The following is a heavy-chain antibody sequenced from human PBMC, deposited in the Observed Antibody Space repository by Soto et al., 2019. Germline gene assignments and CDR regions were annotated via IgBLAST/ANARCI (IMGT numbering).Heavy chain of an antibody. Sequence: ASVKVSCKASGYTFTSYYMHWVRQAPGQGLEWMGIINPSGGSTSYAQKFQGRVTMTRDTSTSTVYMELSSLRSEDTAVYYCASSVRSGYRDYYYYGMDVWGQGTTVTVSS. D-gene: IGHD3-3*01. CDR2: INPSGGST. J-gene: IGHJ6*02. CDR1: GYTFTSYY. CDR3: ASSVRSGYRDYYYYGMDV. V-gene: IGHV1-46*01.